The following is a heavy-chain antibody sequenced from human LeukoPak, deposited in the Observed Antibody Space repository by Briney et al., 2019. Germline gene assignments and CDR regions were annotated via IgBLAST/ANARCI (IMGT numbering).Heavy chain of an antibody. D-gene: IGHD1-26*01. CDR3: ARVGRDRNIDY. V-gene: IGHV3-48*01. Sequence: PGGSLRLSCAASGFNFTNYSMNWVRQAPGKGLEWVSYMISSSTTIYYAGSVKGRFTISRDNAKNSVYLQMDSLRADDTAVYYCARVGRDRNIDYWGQGTLVTVSS. J-gene: IGHJ4*02. CDR1: GFNFTNYS. CDR2: MISSSTTI.